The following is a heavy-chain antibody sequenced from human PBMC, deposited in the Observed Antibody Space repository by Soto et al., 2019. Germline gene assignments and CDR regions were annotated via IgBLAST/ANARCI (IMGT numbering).Heavy chain of an antibody. Sequence: GSLRLGGTASGFTGGDYAMSWFRQAPGKGLEWVGFIRSKAYGGTTEYAASVKGRFTISRDDSKSIAYLQMNSLKTEDTAVYYCTRRYSNPYYYYGMDVWGQGTTVTVSS. J-gene: IGHJ6*02. D-gene: IGHD4-4*01. CDR2: IRSKAYGGTT. CDR1: GFTGGDYA. CDR3: TRRYSNPYYYYGMDV. V-gene: IGHV3-49*03.